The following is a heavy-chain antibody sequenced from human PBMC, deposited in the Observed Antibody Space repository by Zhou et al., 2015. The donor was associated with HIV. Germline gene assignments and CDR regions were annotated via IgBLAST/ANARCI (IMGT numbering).Heavy chain of an antibody. J-gene: IGHJ4*02. CDR3: ARSYRRYSSSWYPTEGVLFFDY. V-gene: IGHV1-69*01. CDR2: IIPIFGTA. Sequence: QVQLVQSGAEVKKPGSSVKVSCKASGGTFSSYAISWVRQAPGQGLEWMGGIIPIFGTANYAQKFQGRVTITADESTSTAYMELSSLRSEDTAVYYCARSYRRYSSSWYPTEGVLFFDYWGQGTLVTVSS. CDR1: GGTFSSYA. D-gene: IGHD6-13*01.